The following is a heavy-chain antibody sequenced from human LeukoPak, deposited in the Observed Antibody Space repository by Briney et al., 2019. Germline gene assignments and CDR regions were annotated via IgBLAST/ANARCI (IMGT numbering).Heavy chain of an antibody. Sequence: GRSLRLSCAASGFTFSKYAVHWVRQTPGKGLEWVAAIWNDGSDENYADSVKGRFTISSDNSKSTLYLQMNSLRAEDTAVYYCTFEIGRSQGAFDIWGQGTMITVSS. CDR2: IWNDGSDE. CDR3: TFEIGRSQGAFDI. D-gene: IGHD1-26*01. CDR1: GFTFSKYA. J-gene: IGHJ3*02. V-gene: IGHV3-33*01.